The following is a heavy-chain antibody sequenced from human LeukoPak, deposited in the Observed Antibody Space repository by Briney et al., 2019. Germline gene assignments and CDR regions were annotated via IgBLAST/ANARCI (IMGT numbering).Heavy chain of an antibody. CDR1: GFTFSSYA. V-gene: IGHV3-23*01. J-gene: IGHJ4*02. CDR2: ISNRDRT. D-gene: IGHD1-26*01. CDR3: AKESPYAVGGTGRVYFFDY. Sequence: GGSLRLSCAASGFTFSSYAINWVRQAPGKGLEWVSAISNRDRTYYTDSVKGRFTISRDNSKNTVHLQMNSLRAEDTAVYYCAKESPYAVGGTGRVYFFDYWGQGALVTVSS.